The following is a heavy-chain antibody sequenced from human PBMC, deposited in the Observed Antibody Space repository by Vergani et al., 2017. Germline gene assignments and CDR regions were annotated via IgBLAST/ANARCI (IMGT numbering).Heavy chain of an antibody. CDR2: NSAYNGNT. J-gene: IGHJ6*02. CDR3: ARFIVDSSGYLVYYYGMDV. CDR1: GYTFTSYG. V-gene: IGHV1-18*04. D-gene: IGHD3-22*01. Sequence: QVQLVQSGAEVKKPGASVKVSCKASGYTFTSYGISWVRQAPGQGIEWMGWNSAYNGNTNYAQKLQGRVTMTTDTSTSTAYMELRSLRSDDTAVYYCARFIVDSSGYLVYYYGMDVWGQGTTVTVSS.